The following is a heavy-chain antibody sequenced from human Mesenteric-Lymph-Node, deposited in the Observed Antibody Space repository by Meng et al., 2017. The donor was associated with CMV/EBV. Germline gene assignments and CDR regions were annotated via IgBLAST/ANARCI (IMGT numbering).Heavy chain of an antibody. D-gene: IGHD1-26*01. CDR1: GGSFSGYY. CDR2: IYHSGST. Sequence: SETLSLTCAVYGGSFSGYYWSWIRQPPGKGLEWIGSIYHSGSTYYNPSLKSRVTISVDTSKNQFSLKLSSVTAADTAVYYCARVAELLRRIPPNYYGYYFDYWGQGTLVTVSS. J-gene: IGHJ4*02. CDR3: ARVAELLRRIPPNYYGYYFDY. V-gene: IGHV4-34*01.